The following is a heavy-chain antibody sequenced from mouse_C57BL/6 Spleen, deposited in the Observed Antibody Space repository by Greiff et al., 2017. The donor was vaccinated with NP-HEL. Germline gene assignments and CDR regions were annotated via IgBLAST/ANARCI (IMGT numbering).Heavy chain of an antibody. Sequence: QVQLQQPGAELVMPGASVKLSCKASGYTFTSYWMHWVKQWPGQGLEWIGEIDPSDSYTNYNHMFKGKSTLTVDKSSSTAYMQLSSLTSEDSAVYYCARSGDGSSPMDYWGQGTSVTVSS. CDR2: IDPSDSYT. CDR1: GYTFTSYW. J-gene: IGHJ4*01. V-gene: IGHV1-69*01. CDR3: ARSGDGSSPMDY. D-gene: IGHD1-1*01.